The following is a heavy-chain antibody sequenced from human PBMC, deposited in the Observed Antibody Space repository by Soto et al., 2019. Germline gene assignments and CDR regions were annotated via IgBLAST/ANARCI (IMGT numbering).Heavy chain of an antibody. CDR3: AGARYYDILTRSRGWFDP. CDR1: GGTFSSYA. D-gene: IGHD3-9*01. V-gene: IGHV1-69*06. J-gene: IGHJ5*02. Sequence: GASGKVSCKASGGTFSSYAISWVRQAPGQGLEWMGGIIPIFGTANYAQKFQGRVTITADKSTSTAYMELSSLRSEDTAVYYCAGARYYDILTRSRGWFDPWGQGTLVTVSS. CDR2: IIPIFGTA.